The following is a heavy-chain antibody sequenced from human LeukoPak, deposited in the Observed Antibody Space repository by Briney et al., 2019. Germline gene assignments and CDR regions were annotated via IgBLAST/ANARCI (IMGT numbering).Heavy chain of an antibody. V-gene: IGHV1-8*01. Sequence: ASVKVSCKASGYTFTSYDINWVRQATGQGLEWMGWMNPNSGNTGYAQKFQGRVTMTRNTSISTAYMELSSLRSEDTAVYYCARDWGTYYHGSTEENWGQGTLVTVSS. CDR1: GYTFTSYD. CDR3: ARDWGTYYHGSTEEN. CDR2: MNPNSGNT. D-gene: IGHD3-10*01. J-gene: IGHJ4*02.